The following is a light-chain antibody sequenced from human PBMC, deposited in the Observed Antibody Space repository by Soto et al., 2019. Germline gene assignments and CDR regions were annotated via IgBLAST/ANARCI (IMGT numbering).Light chain of an antibody. J-gene: IGKJ4*01. CDR1: QSIRSN. CDR2: SAS. V-gene: IGKV3-15*01. CDR3: QHYFDRPLT. Sequence: ETILTQSPAILSVSPGERATLSCRASQSIRSNLAWYQQIPGQAPRLLVYSASTRATGIPARFSGSWSGTDFTLTITSLQSEDFAVYYCQHYFDRPLTFGGGTKVDI.